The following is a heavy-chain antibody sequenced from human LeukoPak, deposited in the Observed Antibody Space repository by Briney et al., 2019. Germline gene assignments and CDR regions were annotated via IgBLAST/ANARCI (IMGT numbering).Heavy chain of an antibody. CDR2: IYPGDSDT. CDR3: ARRIAAAGTTFYYYYMHV. CDR1: GYSFTSYW. Sequence: GESLKISCKGSGYSFTSYWIGWVRQMPGKGLEWMGIIYPGDSDTRYSPSFQGQVTISADKSISTAYLQWSSLKASDTAMYYCARRIAAAGTTFYYYYMHVWGKGTTVTVSS. V-gene: IGHV5-51*01. D-gene: IGHD6-13*01. J-gene: IGHJ6*03.